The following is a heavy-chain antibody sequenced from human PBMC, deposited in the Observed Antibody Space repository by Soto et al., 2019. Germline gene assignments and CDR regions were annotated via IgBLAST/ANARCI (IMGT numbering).Heavy chain of an antibody. CDR2: IIPIFGTA. D-gene: IGHD5-12*01. CDR1: GGTFSSYA. Sequence: SVKVSCKASGGTFSSYAISWVRQAPGQGLEWMGGIIPIFGTANYAQKFQGRVTITADESTSTAYMELSSLRSEDTAVYYCASNLEMATTPSNWFDPWGQGTLVTVSS. J-gene: IGHJ5*02. CDR3: ASNLEMATTPSNWFDP. V-gene: IGHV1-69*13.